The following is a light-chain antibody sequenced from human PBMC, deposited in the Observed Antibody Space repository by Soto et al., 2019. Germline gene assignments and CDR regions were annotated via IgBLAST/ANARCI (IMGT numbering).Light chain of an antibody. V-gene: IGKV1-39*01. Sequence: DIHMTQSPSSLSASVGYRVTITCRASQGIANFLNWYQQQPGKAPKLLIYATSSLRSGVPSRFSGSGFGTDFTLTISSLQPEDFATYYCQQSYSINCGQGTRREIK. CDR1: QGIANF. CDR2: ATS. J-gene: IGKJ5*01. CDR3: QQSYSIN.